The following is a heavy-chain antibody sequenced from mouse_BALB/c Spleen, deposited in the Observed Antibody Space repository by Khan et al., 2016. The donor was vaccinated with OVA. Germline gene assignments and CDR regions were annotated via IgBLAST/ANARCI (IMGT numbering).Heavy chain of an antibody. Sequence: EVALVASGGGLVKPGGSLKLSCAASGCTFSDYYMYWVRQTPEKRLEWVATISDGGTYTYYPDSVKGRFTISRDNAKNNLYLQMSSLKSEDASMYYCSREWGLYRYAWFAYWGQGTLVTVSA. J-gene: IGHJ3*01. CDR3: SREWGLYRYAWFAY. CDR2: ISDGGTYT. D-gene: IGHD2-14*01. V-gene: IGHV5-4*02. CDR1: GCTFSDYY.